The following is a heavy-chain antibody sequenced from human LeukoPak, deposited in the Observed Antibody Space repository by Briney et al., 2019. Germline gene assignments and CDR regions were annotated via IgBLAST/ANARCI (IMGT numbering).Heavy chain of an antibody. D-gene: IGHD3-10*01. CDR1: GGSFSGYY. CDR3: AIDGVGSGSYYNGRIYYFDY. V-gene: IGHV4-34*01. J-gene: IGHJ4*02. Sequence: SETLSLTCAVYGGSFSGYYWSWIRQPPGKGLEWIGEINHSGSTNYNPSLKSRVTISVDTSKNQFSLKLSSVTAADTAVYYCAIDGVGSGSYYNGRIYYFDYWGQGTLVTVSS. CDR2: INHSGST.